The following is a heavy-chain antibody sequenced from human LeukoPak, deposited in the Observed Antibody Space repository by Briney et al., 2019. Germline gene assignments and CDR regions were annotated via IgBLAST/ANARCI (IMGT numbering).Heavy chain of an antibody. CDR3: ARGPGGYCSSTSCYAAGEEIDP. J-gene: IGHJ5*02. CDR1: GFTFSSYA. CDR2: ISGGVGTT. Sequence: PGGSLRLSCAASGFTFSSYAMSWVRQAPGKGLEWVSAISGGVGTTYYADSVKGRFTISRDNAKNSLYLQMNSLRAEDKAVYYCARGPGGYCSSTSCYAAGEEIDPWGQGTLVTVSS. D-gene: IGHD2-2*01. V-gene: IGHV3-23*01.